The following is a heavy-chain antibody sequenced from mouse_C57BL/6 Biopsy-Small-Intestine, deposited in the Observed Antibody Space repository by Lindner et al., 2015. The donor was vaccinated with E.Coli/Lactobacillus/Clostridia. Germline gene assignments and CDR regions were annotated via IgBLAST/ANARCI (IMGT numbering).Heavy chain of an antibody. J-gene: IGHJ3*01. V-gene: IGHV1-9*01. CDR1: GYTFTGYW. CDR3: ARGGYYGSSLFAY. CDR2: ILPGSGST. D-gene: IGHD1-1*01. Sequence: VQLQESGAELMKPGASVKLSCKATGYTFTGYWIEWVKQRPGHGLEWIGEILPGSGSTNHNEKFKGKATFTADTSSNTAYMQLSSLTTEDSAIYYCARGGYYGSSLFAYWGQGTLVTVSA.